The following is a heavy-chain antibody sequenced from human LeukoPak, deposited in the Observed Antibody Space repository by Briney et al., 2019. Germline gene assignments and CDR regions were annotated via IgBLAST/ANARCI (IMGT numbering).Heavy chain of an antibody. D-gene: IGHD4-23*01. CDR2: IHHSERT. CDR1: GDSISTNKW. V-gene: IGHV4-4*02. CDR3: ARGLGYGGNYLYYYYYYMDV. J-gene: IGHJ6*03. Sequence: SETLSLTCAVSGDSISTNKWWSWVRQPPGKGLEWIGEIHHSERTNYNPSLKSRVTISVDKSKNQFSLNLSSVTAADTAVYYCARGLGYGGNYLYYYYYYMDVWGKGTTVTVSS.